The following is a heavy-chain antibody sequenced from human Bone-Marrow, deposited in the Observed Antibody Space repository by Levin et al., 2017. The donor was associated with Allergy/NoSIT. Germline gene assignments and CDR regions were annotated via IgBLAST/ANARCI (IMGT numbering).Heavy chain of an antibody. CDR2: IYYIVNT. CDR1: VGSIITGGFH. J-gene: IGHJ4*02. D-gene: IGHD5-24*01. Sequence: SETLSLTCSLSVGSIITGGFHWIFVRQRPGKCLYWIWYIYYIVNTYYNPSLQSLLSISIDTSKNQFSLRLTSVTAADTAVYYCAREDGYVFDYWGQGTLVTVSS. V-gene: IGHV4-31*01. CDR3: AREDGYVFDY.